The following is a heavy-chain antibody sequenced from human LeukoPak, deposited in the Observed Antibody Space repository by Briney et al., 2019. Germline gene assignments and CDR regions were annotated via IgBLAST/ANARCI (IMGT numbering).Heavy chain of an antibody. J-gene: IGHJ4*02. V-gene: IGHV4-34*01. D-gene: IGHD3-22*01. CDR2: VNHSGST. CDR3: ARGGAYYDSSGYYPPHYYFDY. Sequence: PSETLSLTCAVYGGSFSGYYWSWIRQPPGKGLEWIGEVNHSGSTNYNPSLKSRVTISVDTSKNQFSLKLSSVTAADTAVYYCARGGAYYDSSGYYPPHYYFDYWGQGTLVTVSS. CDR1: GGSFSGYY.